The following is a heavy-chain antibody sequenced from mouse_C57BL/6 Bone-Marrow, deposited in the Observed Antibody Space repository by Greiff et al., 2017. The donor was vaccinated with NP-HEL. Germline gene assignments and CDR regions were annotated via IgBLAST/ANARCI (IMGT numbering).Heavy chain of an antibody. Sequence: QVQLKESGAELVMPGASVKLSCKASGYTFTSYWMHWVKQRPGQGLEWIGEIDPSDSYTNYNQKFKGKSTLTVDKSSSTAYMQLSSLTSEDSAVYYCARLIDYYGSSYWYFDVWGTGTTVTVSS. D-gene: IGHD1-1*01. CDR3: ARLIDYYGSSYWYFDV. V-gene: IGHV1-69*01. J-gene: IGHJ1*03. CDR2: IDPSDSYT. CDR1: GYTFTSYW.